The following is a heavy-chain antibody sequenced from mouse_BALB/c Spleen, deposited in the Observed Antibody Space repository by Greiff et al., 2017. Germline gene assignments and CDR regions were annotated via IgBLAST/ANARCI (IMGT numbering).Heavy chain of an antibody. CDR3: ARRGGITTSYYAMDY. D-gene: IGHD1-1*01. CDR2: IDPANGNT. CDR1: GFNIKDTY. V-gene: IGHV14-3*02. Sequence: EVQLQQSGAELVKPGASVKLSCTASGFNIKDTYMHWVKQRPEQGLEWIGRIDPANGNTKYDPKFQGKATITADTSSNTAYLQLSSLTSEDTAVYYGARRGGITTSYYAMDYWGQGTSVTVSS. J-gene: IGHJ4*01.